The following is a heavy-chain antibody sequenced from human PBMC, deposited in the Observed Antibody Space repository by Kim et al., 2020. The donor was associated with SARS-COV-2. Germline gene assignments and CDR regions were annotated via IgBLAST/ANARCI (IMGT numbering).Heavy chain of an antibody. J-gene: IGHJ5*02. Sequence: HYRPARKQRVTISVDTYKNPVSRKLSSVTAADTAVYYCARHSLRRNWFDPWGQGTLVTVSS. CDR3: ARHSLRRNWFDP. D-gene: IGHD4-17*01. V-gene: IGHV4-39*01.